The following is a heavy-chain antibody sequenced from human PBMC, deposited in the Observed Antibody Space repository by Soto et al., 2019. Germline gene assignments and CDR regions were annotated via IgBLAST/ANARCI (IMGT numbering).Heavy chain of an antibody. CDR1: GFTFSSYA. CDR3: AKTGLKRGIAAAVSQGGYFDY. D-gene: IGHD6-13*01. Sequence: EVQLLESGGGLVQPGGSLRLSCAASGFTFSSYALSWVRQAPGKGLEWVSALSGSGGSTYYADFVKGQFTISRDHSKNTLYLQMNSLRAEDTAVYYCAKTGLKRGIAAAVSQGGYFDYWGQGTLVTVSS. V-gene: IGHV3-23*01. CDR2: LSGSGGST. J-gene: IGHJ4*02.